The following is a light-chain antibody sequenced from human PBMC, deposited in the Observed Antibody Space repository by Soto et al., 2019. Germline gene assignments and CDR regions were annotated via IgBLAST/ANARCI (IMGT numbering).Light chain of an antibody. V-gene: IGKV1-5*03. CDR1: QSISSW. Sequence: DIQMTQSPSTLSASVGDRVTITCRASQSISSWLAWYQQKPGKAPKLMXYKASSSESGVPSRFSGSGSGTELTLTISSLQPDDFANYYCQQYNSYSPWTFGQGTKVDIK. CDR2: KAS. CDR3: QQYNSYSPWT. J-gene: IGKJ1*01.